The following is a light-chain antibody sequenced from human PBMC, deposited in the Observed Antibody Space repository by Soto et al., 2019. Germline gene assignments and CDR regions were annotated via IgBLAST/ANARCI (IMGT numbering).Light chain of an antibody. CDR2: GAS. J-gene: IGKJ1*01. CDR1: PSVTNF. CDR3: QQYGSSPKT. Sequence: EIVLTQSPATLSLSPGERATLSCRASPSVTNFLAWYQQKPGQAPRLLIFGASKRATGIPDRFSGSGSGRDFTLTISGLEPEDFALYYCQQYGSSPKTFGQGTKVDI. V-gene: IGKV3-20*01.